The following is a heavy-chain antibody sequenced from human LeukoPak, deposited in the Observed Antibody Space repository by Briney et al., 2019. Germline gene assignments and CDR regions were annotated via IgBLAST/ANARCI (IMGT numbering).Heavy chain of an antibody. D-gene: IGHD3-10*01. CDR3: ARRSGMVQELDY. CDR1: GGSISSYY. V-gene: IGHV4-59*08. CDR2: IYYSGST. Sequence: PSETLSLTCTVSGGSISSYYWSWIRQPPGKGLEWIGYIYYSGSTNYNPSLKSRVTISVDTSKNQFSLKLSSVTAADTAVYYCARRSGMVQELDYWGQGTLVTVSS. J-gene: IGHJ4*02.